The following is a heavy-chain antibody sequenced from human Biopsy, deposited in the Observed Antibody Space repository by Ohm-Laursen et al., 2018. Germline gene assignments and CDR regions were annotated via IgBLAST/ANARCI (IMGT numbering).Heavy chain of an antibody. Sequence: STVKVSCKASGGTFSNYAISWVRQAPGEGLEWMGGIIAVSGLANYAPKFQGRVSITADKSTTTAYMELSNLKSEDTAVYYCATPFQYYDSWGGYPPFDHWGQGTLVTVSS. CDR3: ATPFQYYDSWGGYPPFDH. V-gene: IGHV1-69*17. J-gene: IGHJ4*02. CDR1: GGTFSNYA. D-gene: IGHD3-3*01. CDR2: IIAVSGLA.